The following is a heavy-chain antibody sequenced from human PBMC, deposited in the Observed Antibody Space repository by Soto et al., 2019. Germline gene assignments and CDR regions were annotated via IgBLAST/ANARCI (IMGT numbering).Heavy chain of an antibody. Sequence: GGSLRLSCAASGFTFSSYEMNWVRQAPGKGLEWVSYISSSGSSTYYADSVKGRFTISRDNAKNSLYLQMNSLRAEDTAVYYCSRTLELSCDYWGQGTLVTVSS. CDR1: GFTFSSYE. CDR3: SRTLELSCDY. V-gene: IGHV3-48*03. D-gene: IGHD1-7*01. J-gene: IGHJ4*02. CDR2: ISSSGSST.